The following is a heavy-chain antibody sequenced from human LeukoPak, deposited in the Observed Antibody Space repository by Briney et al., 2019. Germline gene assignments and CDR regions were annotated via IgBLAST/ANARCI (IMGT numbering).Heavy chain of an antibody. CDR1: GFTFSSYS. CDR3: ARAGVLRSIPTYFDY. D-gene: IGHD3-3*01. V-gene: IGHV3-21*01. Sequence: GGSLRLSCAASGFTFSSYSMNWVRQAPGKGLEWVSSISSSSRYIYYADSMKGRFTISRDNAKNSLYLQMNSLRAEDTAVYYCARAGVLRSIPTYFDYWGQGTLVTVSS. J-gene: IGHJ4*02. CDR2: ISSSSRYI.